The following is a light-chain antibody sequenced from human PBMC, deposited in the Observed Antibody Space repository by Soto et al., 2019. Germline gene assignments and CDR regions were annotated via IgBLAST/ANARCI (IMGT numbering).Light chain of an antibody. V-gene: IGKV2-24*01. CDR3: MQFAHFPRT. Sequence: DVVLTQTPLSSPVTLGQPASISCRSSQSLVYSDGNTYLSWLQQRPGQPPRLLIYQISNRFSGVPDRFSGSGAGTDFTLKISRVEAEDVGVYYCMQFAHFPRTFGQGTKVEIE. CDR2: QIS. CDR1: QSLVYSDGNTY. J-gene: IGKJ1*01.